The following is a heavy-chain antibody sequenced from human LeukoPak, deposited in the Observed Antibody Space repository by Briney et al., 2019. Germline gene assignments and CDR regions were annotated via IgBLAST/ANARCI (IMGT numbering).Heavy chain of an antibody. V-gene: IGHV3-7*01. CDR1: GFTFSSYW. CDR2: IKQDGSEK. CDR3: ARDLVTMVRGVMDDNFDY. Sequence: PGGSLRLSCAASGFTFSSYWMSWVHQAPGKGLEWVANIKQDGSEKYYVDSVKGRFTISRDNAKNSLYLQMNSLRAEDTAVYYCARDLVTMVRGVMDDNFDYWGQGTLVTVSS. J-gene: IGHJ4*02. D-gene: IGHD3-10*01.